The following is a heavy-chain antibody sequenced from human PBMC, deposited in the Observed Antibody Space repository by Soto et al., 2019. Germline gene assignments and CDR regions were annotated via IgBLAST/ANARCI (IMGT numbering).Heavy chain of an antibody. V-gene: IGHV1-69*02. CDR3: ARRRYCGADCYSKYYYGMDV. D-gene: IGHD2-21*02. CDR2: IIPVLGVT. J-gene: IGHJ6*02. CDR1: GSTFSSYT. Sequence: QVQLVQSGAEMKRPGSSVKVSCQASGSTFSSYTVSWVRQAPGQGLEWMGRIIPVLGVTNYAQKFKGRVTIPADKSKTTAYMELSGLRSGDTAVYYCARRRYCGADCYSKYYYGMDVWGQGTTVTVSS.